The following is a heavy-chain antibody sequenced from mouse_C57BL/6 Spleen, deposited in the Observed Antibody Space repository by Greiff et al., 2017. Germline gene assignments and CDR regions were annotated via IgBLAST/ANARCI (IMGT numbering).Heavy chain of an antibody. CDR3: ARGGSSGYLFAY. V-gene: IGHV1-64*01. Sequence: VQLQQPGAELVKPGASVKLSCKASGYTFTSYWMHWVKQRPGQGLEWIGMIHPNSGSTNYNEKFKSKATLTVDKSSSTAYMQLSSLTSEDSAVYYCARGGSSGYLFAYWGQGTLVTVSA. D-gene: IGHD3-2*02. CDR1: GYTFTSYW. CDR2: IHPNSGST. J-gene: IGHJ3*01.